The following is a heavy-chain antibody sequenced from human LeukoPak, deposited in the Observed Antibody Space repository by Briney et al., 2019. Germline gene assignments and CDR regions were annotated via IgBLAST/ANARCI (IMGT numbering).Heavy chain of an antibody. D-gene: IGHD4-11*01. Sequence: SETLSLTCTVSGGSISSYYWSWIRQPPGKVLEWIGYIYYSGSTNYNPSLKSRVTMSLDTSKNQFSLKLSSVTAADTAVYYCARDNYSNSSYGMDVWGQGTTVTVSS. J-gene: IGHJ6*02. CDR1: GGSISSYY. V-gene: IGHV4-59*01. CDR3: ARDNYSNSSYGMDV. CDR2: IYYSGST.